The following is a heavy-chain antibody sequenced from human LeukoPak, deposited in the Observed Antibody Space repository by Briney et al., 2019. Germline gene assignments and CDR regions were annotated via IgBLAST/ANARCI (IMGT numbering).Heavy chain of an antibody. V-gene: IGHV4-38-2*01. CDR1: GFSFSDYD. Sequence: SGGSLRLSCAASGFSFSDYDMHWVRQPPGKGLEWIGGIYYSGSTYYNPSLKSRVTISVDTSKNQFSLKLSSVTAADTALYYCASLQKPGWFDPWGQGTLVTVSS. CDR3: ASLQKPGWFDP. J-gene: IGHJ5*02. CDR2: IYYSGST. D-gene: IGHD4-11*01.